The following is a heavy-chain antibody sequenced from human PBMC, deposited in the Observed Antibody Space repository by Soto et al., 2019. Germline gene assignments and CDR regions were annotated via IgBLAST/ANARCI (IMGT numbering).Heavy chain of an antibody. CDR3: ARVLGYCSSTSCRSGWFDP. CDR2: ISAYNGNT. Sequence: PSVKVSCKASGYTFTSYGISWVRQAPGQGLEWMGWISAYNGNTNYAQKLQGRVTMTTDTSTSTAYMELRSLRSDDTAVYYCARVLGYCSSTSCRSGWFDPWGQGTLVTVSS. J-gene: IGHJ5*02. D-gene: IGHD2-2*01. V-gene: IGHV1-18*04. CDR1: GYTFTSYG.